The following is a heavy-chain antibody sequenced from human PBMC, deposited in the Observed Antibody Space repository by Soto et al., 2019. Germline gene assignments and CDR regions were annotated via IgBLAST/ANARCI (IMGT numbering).Heavy chain of an antibody. Sequence: EVQFLESGGGLAQPGGTLRLSCAASGFAFNNFAMTWVRQAPGKGLEWVSGISGRGTSTYYADSVKGRFTISRDNSKGVVYLEMNSLRTEDTAVYYCARGQGGFCTSGSCYFVYWGQGSLVTVTS. D-gene: IGHD2-15*01. CDR3: ARGQGGFCTSGSCYFVY. CDR1: GFAFNNFA. CDR2: ISGRGTST. V-gene: IGHV3-23*01. J-gene: IGHJ4*02.